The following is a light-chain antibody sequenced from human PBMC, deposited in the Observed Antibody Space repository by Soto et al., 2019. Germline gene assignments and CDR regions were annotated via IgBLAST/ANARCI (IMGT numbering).Light chain of an antibody. Sequence: QSVLTQPASVSGSPGQSITISCTGTSSDVGGYNYVSWYQHHPGKAPKLMIFDVNNRPSGVSNSFSGSKSGNTASLTISGLQPEDEADYYCSSYTTSNTRQIVFGTGTKVTVL. V-gene: IGLV2-14*03. CDR2: DVN. J-gene: IGLJ1*01. CDR3: SSYTTSNTRQIV. CDR1: SSDVGGYNY.